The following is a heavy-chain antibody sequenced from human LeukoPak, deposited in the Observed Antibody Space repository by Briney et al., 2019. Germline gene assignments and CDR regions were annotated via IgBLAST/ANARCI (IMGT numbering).Heavy chain of an antibody. V-gene: IGHV3-11*05. D-gene: IGHD3-22*01. CDR3: ARDPYDSSGSGAHNFDY. CDR2: ISGSSTYT. J-gene: IGHJ4*02. CDR1: GFTFSDYY. Sequence: PGGSLRLSCAASGFTFSDYYMSWVRQAPGKGLEGVSYISGSSTYTNYADSVKGRFTISRDNAKNSLYLQMNSLRAEDTAVYYCARDPYDSSGSGAHNFDYWGQGTLVTVSS.